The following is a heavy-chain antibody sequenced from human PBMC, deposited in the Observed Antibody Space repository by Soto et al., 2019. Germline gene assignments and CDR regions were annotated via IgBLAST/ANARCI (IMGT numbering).Heavy chain of an antibody. J-gene: IGHJ6*02. CDR3: VRGQPHRITIFEVVIRSYDYGMDV. V-gene: IGHV4-34*01. D-gene: IGHD3-3*02. Sequence: SDTLSLTCALHGPSFTGSYWTWILQTPCRGLGWIGEINYRGSSYYNPSLESRISMAVDTSKNQFSLKLRSVTAADTAVYFCVRGQPHRITIFEVVIRSYDYGMDVWGQGTTVS. CDR2: INYRGSS. CDR1: GPSFTGSY.